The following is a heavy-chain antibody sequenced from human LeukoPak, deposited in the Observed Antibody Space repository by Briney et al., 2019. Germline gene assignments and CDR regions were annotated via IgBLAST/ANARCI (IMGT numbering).Heavy chain of an antibody. Sequence: GGSLRLSCAASRLTFSSSTMNWVRQAPGKGLEWVSWISSSSSTIYYADSVKGRFTISRDNAKNSLYLQMNSLRAEDTAVYYCARTYGSGSYYGLWGQGTLVTVSS. J-gene: IGHJ4*02. CDR1: RLTFSSST. D-gene: IGHD3-10*01. CDR3: ARTYGSGSYYGL. V-gene: IGHV3-48*04. CDR2: ISSSSSTI.